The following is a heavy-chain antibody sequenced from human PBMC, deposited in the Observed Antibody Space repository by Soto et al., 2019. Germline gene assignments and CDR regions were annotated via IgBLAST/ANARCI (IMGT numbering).Heavy chain of an antibody. CDR2: IYPGDSDT. V-gene: IGHV5-51*01. D-gene: IGHD5-18*01. CDR3: ARTRGYSYGFLPPDFDY. Sequence: GESLKISCKGSGYSFTNYWIAWVRQMPGKGLEWMGNIYPGDSDTRYSPSFRGQVSISADKSIGTAYLQWSSLQASDTAIYYCARTRGYSYGFLPPDFDYWGKGTLVTVSS. J-gene: IGHJ4*02. CDR1: GYSFTNYW.